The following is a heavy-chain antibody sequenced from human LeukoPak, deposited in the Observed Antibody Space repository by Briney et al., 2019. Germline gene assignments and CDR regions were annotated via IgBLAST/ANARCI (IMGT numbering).Heavy chain of an antibody. CDR1: GGSISSSNYC. CDR2: IYYSGST. Sequence: SETLSLTCTVSGGSISSSNYCWGWVRQPPGKGLESIGSIYYSGSTYYNPSLKSRVSMSVDTSKNEFSLKLSSVTAADTAVYYCARIREQLETIDYFDYWGQGTLVTVSS. CDR3: ARIREQLETIDYFDY. D-gene: IGHD6-13*01. V-gene: IGHV4-39*07. J-gene: IGHJ4*02.